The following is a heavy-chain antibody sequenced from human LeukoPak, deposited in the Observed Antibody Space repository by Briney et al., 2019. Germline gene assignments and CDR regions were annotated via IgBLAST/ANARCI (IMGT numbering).Heavy chain of an antibody. J-gene: IGHJ4*02. CDR1: GGRFNRDA. D-gene: IGHD5-18*01. Sequence: GASVKVSCKASGGRFNRDAISGVRQAPGQGLEWMGRIIPILGIANYAQKFQGRVTITADKSTSTAYMELSSLRSEDTAVYYCARDSVGLQLWFDYWGQGTLVTVSS. V-gene: IGHV1-69*04. CDR2: IIPILGIA. CDR3: ARDSVGLQLWFDY.